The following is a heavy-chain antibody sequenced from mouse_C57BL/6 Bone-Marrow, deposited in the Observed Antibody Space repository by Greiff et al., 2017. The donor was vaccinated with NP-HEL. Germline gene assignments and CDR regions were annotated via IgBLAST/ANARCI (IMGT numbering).Heavy chain of an antibody. J-gene: IGHJ3*01. CDR2: FSSGGDYI. D-gene: IGHD2-4*01. V-gene: IGHV5-9-1*02. CDR3: TRVGLRRNWFAY. Sequence: EVHLVESGEGLVKPGGSLKLSCAASGFTFSSYAMSWVRQTPEKRLEWVAYFSSGGDYIYYADTVKGRFTISRYNDRNTLYLQMSSLKSEDTAMYYCTRVGLRRNWFAYWGQGTLVTVSA. CDR1: GFTFSSYA.